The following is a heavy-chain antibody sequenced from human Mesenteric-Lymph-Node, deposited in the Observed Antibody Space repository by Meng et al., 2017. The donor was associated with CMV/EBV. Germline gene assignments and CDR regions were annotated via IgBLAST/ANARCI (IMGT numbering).Heavy chain of an antibody. V-gene: IGHV3-30*13. CDR1: EFTFGSYS. CDR2: ISFNGNDK. J-gene: IGHJ6*02. CDR3: GRVEKFWSGETHHYGLDV. D-gene: IGHD3-3*01. Sequence: GGSLRLSCAASEFTFGSYSMNWVRQAPGKGLECVAVISFNGNDKYYADSMKGRFTISRDNSKNRLYLQMNSLRPEDTAAYYCGRVEKFWSGETHHYGLDVWGQGTTVTVSS.